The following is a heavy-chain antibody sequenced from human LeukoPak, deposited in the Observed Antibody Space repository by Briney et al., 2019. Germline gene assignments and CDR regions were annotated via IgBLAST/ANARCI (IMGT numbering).Heavy chain of an antibody. D-gene: IGHD3-9*01. CDR1: GGSISSYY. CDR2: IYTSGST. V-gene: IGHV4-4*09. CDR3: ARQLRYFDWRIDY. J-gene: IGHJ4*02. Sequence: PSETLSLTCTVSGGSISSYYWSWIRQPPGKGLEWIGYIYTSGSTNYNPSLKSRVTISVDTSKNQFSLKLSSMTAADTAVYYCARQLRYFDWRIDYWGQGTLVTVSS.